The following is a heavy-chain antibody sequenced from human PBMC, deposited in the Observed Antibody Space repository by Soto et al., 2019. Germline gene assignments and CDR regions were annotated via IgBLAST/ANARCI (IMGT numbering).Heavy chain of an antibody. CDR2: ISGSDSST. CDR1: GFTFSSYA. D-gene: IGHD5-12*01. V-gene: IGHV3-23*01. J-gene: IGHJ4*02. Sequence: EVQLLESGGVLVQPGGSLRLSCAASGFTFSSYAMNWVRQAPGKGLEWVSVISGSDSSTYYADSVKGRFTITRDNSKNTMYVQMNSLRAEDTAVYYCAKAISGYNAPLDHWGQGTRVTVSS. CDR3: AKAISGYNAPLDH.